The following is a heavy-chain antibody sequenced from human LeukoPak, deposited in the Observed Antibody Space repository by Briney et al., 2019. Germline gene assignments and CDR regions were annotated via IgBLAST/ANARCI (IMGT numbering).Heavy chain of an antibody. J-gene: IGHJ4*02. CDR3: ARVGYDSSGRFDY. D-gene: IGHD3-22*01. Sequence: GGSLRLSCAASGFTFSDYYMTWIRQAPGKGLEWVSYISSSGSIIYYADSVKGRFIISRDNAKNSLYLQMNSLRAEDTAVYFCARVGYDSSGRFDYWGQGTLVTVSS. CDR2: ISSSGSII. CDR1: GFTFSDYY. V-gene: IGHV3-11*04.